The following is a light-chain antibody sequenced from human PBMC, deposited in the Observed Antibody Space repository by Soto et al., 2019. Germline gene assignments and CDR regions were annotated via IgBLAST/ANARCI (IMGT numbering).Light chain of an antibody. J-gene: IGLJ1*01. CDR1: SSDVGDYNY. CDR3: SSYACIGYYV. Sequence: QSALTQPPSASGSPGQSVTISCTGTSSDVGDYNYVSWYQQHPGKAPKLMIYEVSKRPSGVPDRFSGFKSGNTAALTVSGLQAEDEPDYYFSSYACIGYYVFGTATKLTV. CDR2: EVS. V-gene: IGLV2-8*01.